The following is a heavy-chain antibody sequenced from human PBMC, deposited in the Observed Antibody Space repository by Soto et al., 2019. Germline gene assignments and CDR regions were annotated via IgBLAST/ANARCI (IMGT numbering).Heavy chain of an antibody. CDR3: ARGEAAGLFDP. D-gene: IGHD6-25*01. V-gene: IGHV1-69*05. Sequence: QVQLVQSGAEVKKPGSSVKVSCKASGGTFSSYAISWVRQAPGQGLEWMGGIIPIFGTANYAQKFQGRVTXTXXEFTSTAYRELCSLRAEDTAVYYCARGEAAGLFDPGGQGTLVTVSS. CDR2: IIPIFGTA. CDR1: GGTFSSYA. J-gene: IGHJ5*02.